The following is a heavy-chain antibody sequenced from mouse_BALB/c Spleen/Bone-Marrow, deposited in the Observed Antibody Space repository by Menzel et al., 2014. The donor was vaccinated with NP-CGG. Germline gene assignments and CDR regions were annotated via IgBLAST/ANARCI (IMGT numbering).Heavy chain of an antibody. V-gene: IGHV1-19*01. CDR2: VNPYNGGT. Sequence: VQLQQSGPELVKPGASMKMSCKASGYTFTDYYMDWVKQSHGEGFEWIGRVNPYNGGTSYNQKFKGKATLTVDKSSSRAYMELNSLASEDSAVYYCSRNPLSTASAWFAYWVQGTLVTVAA. J-gene: IGHJ3*01. CDR3: SRNPLSTASAWFAY. D-gene: IGHD1-2*01. CDR1: GYTFTDYY.